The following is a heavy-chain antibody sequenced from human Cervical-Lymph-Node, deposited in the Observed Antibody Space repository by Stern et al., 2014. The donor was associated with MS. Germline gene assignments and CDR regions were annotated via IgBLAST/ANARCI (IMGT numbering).Heavy chain of an antibody. CDR1: GFTFSSYS. CDR3: ARDFYGDYWYFDL. D-gene: IGHD4-17*01. Sequence: EVQLVESGGGLVKPGGSLRLSCAASGFTFSSYSMNWVRQAPGKGLAWVSFISSSSSYIYYADSVKGRFTISRDNAKNSLYLQMNSLRAEDTAVYYCARDFYGDYWYFDLWGRGTLVTVSS. CDR2: ISSSSSYI. J-gene: IGHJ2*01. V-gene: IGHV3-21*01.